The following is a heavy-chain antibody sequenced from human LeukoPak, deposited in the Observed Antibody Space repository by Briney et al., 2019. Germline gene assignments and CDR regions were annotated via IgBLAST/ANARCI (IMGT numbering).Heavy chain of an antibody. CDR2: MFHSGST. J-gene: IGHJ4*02. Sequence: SETLSLTCTVSGYSISNGYYWGWIRQPPGKGLEWIGSMFHSGSTDYNPSLKSRVTMSVDTSKNQFSLKLSSVTAADTAVYYCAKAPGGIVGYWGQGTLVTVSS. CDR3: AKAPGGIVGY. CDR1: GYSISNGYY. V-gene: IGHV4-38-2*02. D-gene: IGHD3-16*01.